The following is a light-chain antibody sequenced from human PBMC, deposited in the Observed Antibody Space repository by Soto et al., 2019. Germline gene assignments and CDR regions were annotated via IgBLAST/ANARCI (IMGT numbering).Light chain of an antibody. Sequence: EVVMTQSPATLSVSPGERATLSCRASQSVSSNLAWYQQKPGQAPRLLIYGASTRATGIPARFSGSGSGTDFNLTISSPQPEDFAVYYCQQYNNWPPWTLGEGTKVEIK. CDR2: GAS. V-gene: IGKV3-15*01. J-gene: IGKJ1*01. CDR1: QSVSSN. CDR3: QQYNNWPPWT.